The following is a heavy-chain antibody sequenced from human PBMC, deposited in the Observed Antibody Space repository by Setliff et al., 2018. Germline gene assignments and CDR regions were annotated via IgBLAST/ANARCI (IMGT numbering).Heavy chain of an antibody. J-gene: IGHJ3*02. CDR2: IIPIFGTA. V-gene: IGHV1-69*05. CDR1: GGTFSSYA. Sequence: GASVKVSCKASGGTFSSYAISWVRQAPGQGLEWMGGIIPIFGTANYAQKFQGRVTITTDESTSTSYMELSRLRSDDTAVYYCARPRGDMVRGVIEDDAFDIWGQGTMVTVSS. CDR3: ARPRGDMVRGVIEDDAFDI. D-gene: IGHD3-10*01.